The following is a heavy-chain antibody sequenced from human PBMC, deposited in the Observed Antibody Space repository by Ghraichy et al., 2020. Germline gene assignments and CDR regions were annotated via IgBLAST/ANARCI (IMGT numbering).Heavy chain of an antibody. Sequence: SVKVSCKASGGTFSSYAISWVRQAPGQGLEWMGGIIPIFGTANYAQKFQGRVTITADESTSTAYMELSSLRSEDTAVYYCARDHLSYGSGSYYNEYYFDYWGQGTLVTVSS. J-gene: IGHJ4*02. D-gene: IGHD3-10*01. CDR1: GGTFSSYA. V-gene: IGHV1-69*13. CDR2: IIPIFGTA. CDR3: ARDHLSYGSGSYYNEYYFDY.